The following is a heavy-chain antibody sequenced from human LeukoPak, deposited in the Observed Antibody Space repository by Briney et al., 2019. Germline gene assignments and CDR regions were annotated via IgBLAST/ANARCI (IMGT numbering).Heavy chain of an antibody. Sequence: GGSLRLSCAASGFTVSNTYMSWVRQAPGKGLEWVSLIYSGGGTYSADSVKGRFTISRDNSKNTLYLQMNSLRADDTAVYYCVKDSPPRYSGSPPAYWGQGTLVTVSS. D-gene: IGHD1-26*01. CDR3: VKDSPPRYSGSPPAY. V-gene: IGHV3-53*01. CDR2: IYSGGGT. CDR1: GFTVSNTY. J-gene: IGHJ4*02.